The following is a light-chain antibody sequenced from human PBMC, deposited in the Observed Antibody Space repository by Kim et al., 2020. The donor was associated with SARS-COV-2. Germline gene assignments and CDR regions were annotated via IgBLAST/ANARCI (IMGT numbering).Light chain of an antibody. CDR1: NIGSKS. J-gene: IGLJ1*01. V-gene: IGLV3-21*04. CDR2: YDS. Sequence: APGKTARITCGSNNIGSKSVHWYQQKPGQAPVLVIYYDSNRPSGIPERFSGSNSGNTATLTISRVEAGDEADYYCQVWDSSSDHVFGTGTKVTVL. CDR3: QVWDSSSDHV.